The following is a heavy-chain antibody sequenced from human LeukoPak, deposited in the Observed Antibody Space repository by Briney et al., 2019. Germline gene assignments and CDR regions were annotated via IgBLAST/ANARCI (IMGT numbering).Heavy chain of an antibody. J-gene: IGHJ4*02. D-gene: IGHD6-13*01. Sequence: SETLSLTCTVSGGSISSYYWSWIRQPPGKGLEWIGYIYYSGSTNYNPSLKSRVTISVDTSKNQFSLKLSSVTAADTAVYYCARQTRQQLVYYFDYWGQGTLVTVSS. V-gene: IGHV4-59*08. CDR1: GGSISSYY. CDR2: IYYSGST. CDR3: ARQTRQQLVYYFDY.